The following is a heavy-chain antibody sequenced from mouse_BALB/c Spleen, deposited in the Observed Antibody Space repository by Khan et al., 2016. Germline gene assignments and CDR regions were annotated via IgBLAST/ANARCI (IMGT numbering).Heavy chain of an antibody. CDR3: SRDGGCFDDDCALDY. CDR2: IWSGGST. Sequence: VQLQESGPGLVQPSQSLSITCTVSGFSLTSNGVHWVRQSPGKGLEWLGVIWSGGSTDYNAAFISRLSISKDNSKSQVFFKMNSLQADDTAIYYCSRDGGCFDDDCALDYWGQGTSVTVSS. V-gene: IGHV2-2*01. CDR1: GFSLTSNG. D-gene: IGHD3-3*01. J-gene: IGHJ4*01.